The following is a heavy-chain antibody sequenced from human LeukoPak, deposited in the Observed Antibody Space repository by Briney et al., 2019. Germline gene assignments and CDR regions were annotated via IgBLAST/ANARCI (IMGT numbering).Heavy chain of an antibody. J-gene: IGHJ3*02. CDR1: GFTFSSYG. CDR2: ISYDGSNK. V-gene: IGHV3-30*18. CDR3: AKDLSITMVRGVTSDAFDI. Sequence: GGSLRLSCAASGFTFSSYGMHWVRQAPGKGLEWVAVISYDGSNKYYADSVKGRFTISRDNSKNTLYLQMNSLRAEDTAVYYCAKDLSITMVRGVTSDAFDIWGQGTMVTVSS. D-gene: IGHD3-10*01.